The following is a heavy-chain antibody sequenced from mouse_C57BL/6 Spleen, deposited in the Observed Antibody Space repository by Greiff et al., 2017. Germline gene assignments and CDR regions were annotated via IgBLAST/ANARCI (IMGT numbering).Heavy chain of an antibody. CDR3: ARIPGYAMDY. Sequence: VQLKESGPVLVKPGASVKMSCKASGYTFTDYYMNWVKQSHGKSLEWIGVINPYNGGTSYNQKFKGKATLTVDKSSSTAYMELNSLTSEDSAVYYCARIPGYAMDYWGQGTSVTVSS. V-gene: IGHV1-19*01. J-gene: IGHJ4*01. CDR1: GYTFTDYY. CDR2: INPYNGGT.